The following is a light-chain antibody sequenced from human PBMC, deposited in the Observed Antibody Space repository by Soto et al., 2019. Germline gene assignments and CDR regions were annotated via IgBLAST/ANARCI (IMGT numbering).Light chain of an antibody. Sequence: AIQMTQSPSSLSASVGDRVTITCRASQGIRDDVGWYQQRPGEAPRLLIYGTSNLQSGVPSRFSGSGSGTDFTLTISSLQPEDVATYYCLQDYDYPRTFGQGTKVEIK. CDR1: QGIRDD. J-gene: IGKJ1*01. CDR3: LQDYDYPRT. V-gene: IGKV1-6*01. CDR2: GTS.